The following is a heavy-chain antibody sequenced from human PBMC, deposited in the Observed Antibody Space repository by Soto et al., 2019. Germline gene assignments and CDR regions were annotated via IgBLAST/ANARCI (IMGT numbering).Heavy chain of an antibody. CDR1: GGSISSGGYS. J-gene: IGHJ5*02. D-gene: IGHD3-3*01. Sequence: PSETLSLTCAVSGGSISSGGYSWSWIRQPPGKGLEWIGYMYHSGSTYYNPSLKSRVTISIDRSNNQLSLKLSSVTAADTAVYYCASSGVYYDFWSGYSKHYNWFDPWGQGTLVTVSS. CDR2: MYHSGST. CDR3: ASSGVYYDFWSGYSKHYNWFDP. V-gene: IGHV4-30-2*01.